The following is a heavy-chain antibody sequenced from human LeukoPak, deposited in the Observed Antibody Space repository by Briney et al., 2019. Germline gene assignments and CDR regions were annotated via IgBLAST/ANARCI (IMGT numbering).Heavy chain of an antibody. CDR1: GFTFSDYG. D-gene: IGHD5-18*01. CDR2: ITFDGNNK. V-gene: IGHV3-30*03. CDR3: ARDFEYSYDY. J-gene: IGHJ4*02. Sequence: GGSLRLSCAASGFTFSDYGIHWVRQAPGRGLEWVAAITFDGNNKYYADSVKGRFTISRDNSKNTLYLQMNSLRAEDTAVYYCARDFEYSYDYWGQGTLVTVSS.